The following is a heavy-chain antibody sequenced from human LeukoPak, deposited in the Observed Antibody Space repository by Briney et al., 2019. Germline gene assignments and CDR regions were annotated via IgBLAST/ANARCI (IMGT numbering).Heavy chain of an antibody. J-gene: IGHJ4*02. CDR1: GFIFSNYA. CDR2: ISGSGDST. D-gene: IGHD5-24*01. CDR3: AKSGYNRFDY. V-gene: IGHV3-23*01. Sequence: GGSLRLSCAATGFIFSNYAMNWVRQAPGKGLEWVSIISGSGDSTHYADSVKGRFTISRDNSKNTLYLQMNSLRAEDTAVYYCAKSGYNRFDYWGQGTLVTVSS.